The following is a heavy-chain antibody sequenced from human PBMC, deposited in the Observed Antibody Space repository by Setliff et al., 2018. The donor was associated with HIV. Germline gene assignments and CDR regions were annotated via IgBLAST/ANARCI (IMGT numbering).Heavy chain of an antibody. J-gene: IGHJ4*02. D-gene: IGHD6-13*01. CDR1: GGSFSGYF. V-gene: IGHV4-59*01. CDR2: IYFSGTT. Sequence: SETLSLTCAVYGGSFSGYFWSWIRQPPGKGLEWIGYIYFSGTTNYNPSLKSRVTISVDTSKNQFSLNLNSVTAADTAVYYCARAISAAGIAPFDFWGQGTLVTVSS. CDR3: ARAISAAGIAPFDF.